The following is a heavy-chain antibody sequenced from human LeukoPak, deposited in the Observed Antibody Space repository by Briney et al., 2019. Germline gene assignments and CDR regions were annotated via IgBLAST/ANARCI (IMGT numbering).Heavy chain of an antibody. D-gene: IGHD2-2*01. V-gene: IGHV4-4*07. CDR1: GGSISSYY. J-gene: IGHJ5*02. CDR2: IYTSGST. CDR3: ARDYVVVPENWFDP. Sequence: PSETLSLTCTVSGGSISSYYWSWIRQPAGKGLEWIGRIYTSGSTNYNPSLKSRVTMSVDTSKNQFSLKLSSVTAADTAVYYCARDYVVVPENWFDPWGQGTLVTVSS.